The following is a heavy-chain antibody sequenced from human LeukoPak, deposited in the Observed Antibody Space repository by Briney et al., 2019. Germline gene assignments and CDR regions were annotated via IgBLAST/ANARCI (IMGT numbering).Heavy chain of an antibody. D-gene: IGHD3-22*01. CDR3: ATSRVGPQNSGYLGH. V-gene: IGHV4-34*01. J-gene: IGHJ4*02. CDR1: GASLTDFY. Sequence: SETLSLTCAVSGASLTDFYWTWIRQPPGKGLEWIGEITSSGGSNYNPSLESRVTMTVDMSKNQVSLELTSVTAADTALYYCATSRVGPQNSGYLGHWGQGTLVTVSS. CDR2: ITSSGGS.